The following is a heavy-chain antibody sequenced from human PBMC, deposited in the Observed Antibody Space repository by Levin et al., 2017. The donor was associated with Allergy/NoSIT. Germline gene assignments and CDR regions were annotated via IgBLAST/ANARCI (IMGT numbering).Heavy chain of an antibody. CDR3: ASTAPANRFIDY. D-gene: IGHD2-2*01. V-gene: IGHV6-1*01. J-gene: IGHJ4*02. CDR1: GDSVSSNSAA. CDR2: TYYRSKWYN. Sequence: ASETLSLTCGISGDSVSSNSAAWNWIRQSPSRGLEWLGRTYYRSKWYNDYAVSVKSRITINPDTSKNQFSLQLNSVTPEDTAVYYCASTAPANRFIDYWGQGTLVTVSS.